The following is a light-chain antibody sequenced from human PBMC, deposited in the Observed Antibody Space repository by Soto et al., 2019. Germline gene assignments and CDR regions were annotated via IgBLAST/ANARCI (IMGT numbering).Light chain of an antibody. CDR1: SSDVGAYNY. CDR2: DVS. V-gene: IGLV2-11*01. CDR3: CSHAGSSVV. J-gene: IGLJ1*01. Sequence: QSALTQPPSVSGSPGQSVTISCTGTSSDVGAYNYVAWYQQHPGKAPKLMIYDVSKRPSGVPDRFAGSKSGNTASLTISGLRAEDEADYYCCSHAGSSVVFGTGTKVTVL.